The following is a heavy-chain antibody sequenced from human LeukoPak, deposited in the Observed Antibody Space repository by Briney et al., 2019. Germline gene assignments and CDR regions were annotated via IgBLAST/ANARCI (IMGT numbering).Heavy chain of an antibody. J-gene: IGHJ4*02. CDR3: ARDKIYDFWSGHNFDY. V-gene: IGHV3-33*01. Sequence: PAGSMRLSCVASGFIVSSYGVHWVSQAQGGGPEWVGVIWYDGYNKYYGDSVKGRFTISRDNSKSPLYLQINRLRVEDTAVYYCARDKIYDFWSGHNFDYWGQGTVVTVSS. CDR2: IWYDGYNK. D-gene: IGHD3-3*01. CDR1: GFIVSSYG.